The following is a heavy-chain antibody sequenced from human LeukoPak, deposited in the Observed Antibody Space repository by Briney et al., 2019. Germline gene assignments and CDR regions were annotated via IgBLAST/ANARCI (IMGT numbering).Heavy chain of an antibody. Sequence: GGSLRLSCAASGFTFSSYAMTWVRQAPGKGLEGVSTIRANGGGTHYAESLRGRFTISRDNSKSTVYLQMNSLSAEDTAIYYCSKGQELVDGVFESWGRGTLVTVSS. CDR3: SKGQELVDGVFES. CDR2: IRANGGGT. J-gene: IGHJ5*01. V-gene: IGHV3-23*01. CDR1: GFTFSSYA. D-gene: IGHD1-1*01.